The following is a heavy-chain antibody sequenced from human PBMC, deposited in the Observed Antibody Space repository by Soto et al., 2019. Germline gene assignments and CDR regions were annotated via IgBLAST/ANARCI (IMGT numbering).Heavy chain of an antibody. CDR2: ISAYNGNT. CDR3: ARDKLGIAVAGTYGMDV. V-gene: IGHV1-18*01. J-gene: IGHJ6*02. D-gene: IGHD6-19*01. Sequence: GASVKVSCKASGYTFTSYGISWVRQAPGQGLEWMGWISAYNGNTNYAQKLQGRVTMTTDTSTSTAYMELRSLRSEDTAVYYCARDKLGIAVAGTYGMDVWGQGTTVTVSS. CDR1: GYTFTSYG.